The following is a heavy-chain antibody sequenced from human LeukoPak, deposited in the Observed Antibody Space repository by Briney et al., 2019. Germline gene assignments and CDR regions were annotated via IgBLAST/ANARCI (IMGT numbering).Heavy chain of an antibody. CDR2: IYYSGST. Sequence: SETLSLTCTVSGGXISSSSYYWGWIRQPPGKGLEWIGSIYYSGSTYYNPSLKSRVTISVDTSKNQFFLKLSSVTAADTAVYYCARQKGYSSGWYFDYWGQGTLVTVSS. J-gene: IGHJ4*02. CDR1: GGXISSSSYY. D-gene: IGHD6-19*01. CDR3: ARQKGYSSGWYFDY. V-gene: IGHV4-39*01.